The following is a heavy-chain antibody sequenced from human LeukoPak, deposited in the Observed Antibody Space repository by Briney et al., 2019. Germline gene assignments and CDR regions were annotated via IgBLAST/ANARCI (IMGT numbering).Heavy chain of an antibody. CDR1: GITLSNYG. CDR3: SRDGGEGGNSAFDI. V-gene: IGHV3-72*01. Sequence: GGSLRLSCAVSGITLSNYGMSWVRQAPGKGLEWVGRIRRGANSYTTEYAASVKGRFTISRDDSKNSLYLHMNSLKTEDTAVYHCSRDGGEGGNSAFDIWGQGTMVTVSS. J-gene: IGHJ3*02. D-gene: IGHD3-16*01. CDR2: IRRGANSYTT.